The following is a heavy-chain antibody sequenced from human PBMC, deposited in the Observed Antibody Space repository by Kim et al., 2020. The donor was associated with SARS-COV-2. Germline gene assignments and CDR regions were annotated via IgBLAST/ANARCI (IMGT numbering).Heavy chain of an antibody. V-gene: IGHV1-18*01. CDR2: ISANNGLT. Sequence: ASVKVSCKASGYPFTTSGISWVRQAPGQGLEWMGWISANNGLTDYAQELQGRLTMTTDTSTNTAYMELRSLRSDDTAVYYCARDWGRSSVNYFPAYFDFWGQGTLVTVSS. CDR3: ARDWGRSSVNYFPAYFDF. CDR1: GYPFTTSG. D-gene: IGHD3-10*01. J-gene: IGHJ4*02.